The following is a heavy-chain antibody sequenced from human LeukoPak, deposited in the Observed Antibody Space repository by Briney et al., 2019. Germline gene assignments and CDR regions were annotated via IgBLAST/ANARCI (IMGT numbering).Heavy chain of an antibody. V-gene: IGHV3-21*01. J-gene: IGHJ4*02. CDR3: ARENQIAVAVASDY. CDR1: GFTFSSYS. Sequence: GGSLRLSCAASGFTFSSYSMNWVRQAPGKGLEWVSSISSSSSYIYYADSVKGRFTISRDNAKNSLYLQMNSLRAEDTAVYYCARENQIAVAVASDYWGQGTLVTVSS. D-gene: IGHD6-19*01. CDR2: ISSSSSYI.